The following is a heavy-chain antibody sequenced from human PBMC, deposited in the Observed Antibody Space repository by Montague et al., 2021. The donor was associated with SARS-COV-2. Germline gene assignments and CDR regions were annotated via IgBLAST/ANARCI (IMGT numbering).Heavy chain of an antibody. CDR3: TRDYRSVVGDGLDI. CDR1: GFTFSYYD. CDR2: ISTSAYTP. V-gene: IGHV3-48*03. D-gene: IGHD3-16*02. Sequence: SLRLSCAASGFTFSYYDMNWVRQAPGQGPEWISYISTSAYTPSYAGSVKGRFTISRDNGKNSLYLQMNSLRVEDTAVYYCTRDYRSVVGDGLDIWGQGTKVTVSS. J-gene: IGHJ3*02.